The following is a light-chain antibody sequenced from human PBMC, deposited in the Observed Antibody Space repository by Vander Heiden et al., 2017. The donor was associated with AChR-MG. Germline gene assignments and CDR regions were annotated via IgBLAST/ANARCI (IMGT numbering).Light chain of an antibody. CDR3: AAWDARLNADV. Sequence: QSVLTQPPSASGTPGQRVTMSCSGSTSNIGTSAVNWYQQLPGTAPKLRSFTNNRRPSGVPDRFAGSKSGTSASLAISGLRSEDEADDDCAAWDARLNADVFGTGTKVTVL. CDR1: TSNIGTSA. J-gene: IGLJ1*01. V-gene: IGLV1-44*01. CDR2: TNN.